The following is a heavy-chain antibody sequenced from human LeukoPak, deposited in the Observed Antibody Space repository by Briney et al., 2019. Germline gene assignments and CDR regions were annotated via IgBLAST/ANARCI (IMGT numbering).Heavy chain of an antibody. D-gene: IGHD4-11*01. J-gene: IGHJ6*02. CDR2: INSDGSST. Sequence: GGSLRLSCAASGFTFSDYYMSWIRQAPGKGLVWVSRINSDGSSTSYADSVKGRFTISRDNAKNTLYLQMNSLRAEDTAVYYCAREYSNFIKGYYYGMDVWGQGTTVTVSS. CDR3: AREYSNFIKGYYYGMDV. CDR1: GFTFSDYY. V-gene: IGHV3-74*01.